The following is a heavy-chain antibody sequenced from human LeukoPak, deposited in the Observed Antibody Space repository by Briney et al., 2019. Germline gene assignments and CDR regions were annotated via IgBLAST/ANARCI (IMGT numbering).Heavy chain of an antibody. Sequence: GGSLRLSCAASGLTFSSYGMYWVRQAPGKGLEWVGRIKPKTDGETTEYAAPVKGRFSISRDDSKNMLYLQMNSLKTEDTAVYYCITPLPYSAQGGQGTLVTVSS. D-gene: IGHD2-21*01. J-gene: IGHJ4*02. CDR3: ITPLPYSAQ. CDR1: GLTFSSYG. V-gene: IGHV3-15*07. CDR2: IKPKTDGETT.